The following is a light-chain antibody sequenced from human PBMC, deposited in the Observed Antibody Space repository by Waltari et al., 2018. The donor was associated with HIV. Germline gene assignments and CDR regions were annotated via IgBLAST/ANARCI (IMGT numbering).Light chain of an antibody. CDR3: QQSYESPFN. J-gene: IGKJ3*01. CDR2: SAS. CDR1: QAITTY. Sequence: IQVTQSPSSLSASLGDTVVITCQASQAITTYLNWYQQKADKPPVLLVYSASTLQTGAPSRFRCSGSVRDFTLSISGLQPEDFASYFCQQSYESPFNFGPGTK. V-gene: IGKV1-39*01.